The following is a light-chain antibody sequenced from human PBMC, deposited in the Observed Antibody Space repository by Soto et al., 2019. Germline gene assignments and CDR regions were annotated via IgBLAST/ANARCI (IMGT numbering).Light chain of an antibody. Sequence: ERVMTQSPATLSVSPGERATLACRASKSVSNYLAWYQQKSGQAPRLLIYGASSRASGIPDRFSGSGSGTDFTLTISRVEPEDFAVYYCQQYGSSLTFGLGTKVDIK. CDR3: QQYGSSLT. V-gene: IGKV3-20*01. CDR1: KSVSNY. J-gene: IGKJ1*01. CDR2: GAS.